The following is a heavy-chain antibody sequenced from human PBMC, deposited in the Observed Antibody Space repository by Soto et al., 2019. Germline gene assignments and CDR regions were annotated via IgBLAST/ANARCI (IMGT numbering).Heavy chain of an antibody. J-gene: IGHJ4*02. D-gene: IGHD1-26*01. CDR1: GFTFDDYA. V-gene: IGHV3-9*01. CDR3: AKGAQWELLFLDY. Sequence: GGSLRLSCAASGFTFDDYAMHWVRQAPGKGLEWVSGISWNSGSIGYADSVKGRFTISRDNAKNSLYLQMNGLRAEDTALYYCAKGAQWELLFLDYWGQGTLVTVSS. CDR2: ISWNSGSI.